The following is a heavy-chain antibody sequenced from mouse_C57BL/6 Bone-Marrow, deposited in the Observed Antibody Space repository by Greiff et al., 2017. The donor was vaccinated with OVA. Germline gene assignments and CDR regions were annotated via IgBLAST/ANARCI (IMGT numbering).Heavy chain of an antibody. CDR2: ISSGGSYT. Sequence: EVQLVESGGDLVKPGGSLKLSCAASGFTFSSYGMSWVRQTPDKRLEWVATISSGGSYTYYPDSVKGRFTISRDNAKNTLYLQMSSLKSEDTAMYYCARPPRLRYWYFDVWGTGTTVTVSS. V-gene: IGHV5-6*01. J-gene: IGHJ1*03. CDR3: ARPPRLRYWYFDV. D-gene: IGHD1-1*01. CDR1: GFTFSSYG.